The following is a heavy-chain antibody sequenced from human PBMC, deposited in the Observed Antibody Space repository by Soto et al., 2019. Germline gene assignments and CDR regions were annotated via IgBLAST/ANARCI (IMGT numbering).Heavy chain of an antibody. CDR3: ARMVRGSNIDYYHYKDV. CDR2: ISDYNGDT. V-gene: IGHV1-18*01. CDR1: GYTFTSHG. D-gene: IGHD3-10*01. Sequence: QVQLVQSGAEVKKPGASVKVSCKASGYTFTSHGISWVRQAPGQGLEWMGWISDYNGDTNYAQKLQGRVTVTTDTSTSTAYMELRSLRSEDTAVYYCARMVRGSNIDYYHYKDVWGKGTTVTVSS. J-gene: IGHJ6*03.